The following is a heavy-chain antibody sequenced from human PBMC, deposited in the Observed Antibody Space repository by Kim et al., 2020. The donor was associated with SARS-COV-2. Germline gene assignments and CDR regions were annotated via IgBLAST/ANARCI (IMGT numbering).Heavy chain of an antibody. J-gene: IGHJ4*02. CDR1: GYSFTSYW. CDR3: ARHRGGSAWHFDY. Sequence: GESLKISCKGSGYSFTSYWIGWVRQMPGKGLEWVGFIYPGDSDTRYSPSFEGQVTISADKSITTAYLQWSSLKASDIAIYYCARHRGGSAWHFDYWGQGTLVTVSS. D-gene: IGHD6-19*01. V-gene: IGHV5-51*01. CDR2: IYPGDSDT.